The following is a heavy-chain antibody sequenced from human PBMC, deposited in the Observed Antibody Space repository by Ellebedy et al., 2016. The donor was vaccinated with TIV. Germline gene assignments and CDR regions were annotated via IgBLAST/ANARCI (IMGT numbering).Heavy chain of an antibody. J-gene: IGHJ1*01. D-gene: IGHD3-3*01. CDR2: IIPIFGTA. CDR3: ARDRDRYDFWSGYPEYFQH. CDR1: GGTFSSYA. V-gene: IGHV1-69*06. Sequence: SVKVSXXASGGTFSSYAISWVRQAPGQGLEWMGGIIPIFGTANYAQKFQGRVTITADKSTSTAYMELSSLRSEDTAVYYCARDRDRYDFWSGYPEYFQHWGQGTLVTVSS.